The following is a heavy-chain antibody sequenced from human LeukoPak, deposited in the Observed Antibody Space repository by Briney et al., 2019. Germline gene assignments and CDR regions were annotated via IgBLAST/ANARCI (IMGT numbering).Heavy chain of an antibody. Sequence: SETLSLTCAVYGGSFSGYYWSWIRQPPGKGLEWIGEINHSGSTNYNPSLKSRVTISVDTSKNQFSLKLRSVTAADTAVYYCARRLRYFDWHIDYWGQGTLVTVSS. CDR2: INHSGST. CDR1: GGSFSGYY. D-gene: IGHD3-9*01. CDR3: ARRLRYFDWHIDY. J-gene: IGHJ4*02. V-gene: IGHV4-34*01.